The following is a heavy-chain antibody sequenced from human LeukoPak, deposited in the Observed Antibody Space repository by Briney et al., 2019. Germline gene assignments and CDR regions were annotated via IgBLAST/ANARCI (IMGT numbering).Heavy chain of an antibody. CDR3: TSDVYTANDY. Sequence: GGSLRLSCAASGFTFSNAWMSWVRQAPGKGLEWVGLIKRVSDGATTDYSAAVKGRFTNSRDDSKNTLHLQMNSLETEDTAVYNCTSDVYTANDYWGQGTLVTVSS. D-gene: IGHD5-18*01. CDR1: GFTFSNAW. J-gene: IGHJ4*02. V-gene: IGHV3-15*01. CDR2: IKRVSDGATT.